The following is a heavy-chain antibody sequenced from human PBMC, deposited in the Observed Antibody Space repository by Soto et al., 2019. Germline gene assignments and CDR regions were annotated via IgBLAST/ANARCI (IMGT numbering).Heavy chain of an antibody. CDR1: GGTFSSYA. Sequence: QVQLVQSGAEVKKPGSSVKVSCKASGGTFSSYAISWVRQAPGQGLEWMGGIIPIFGTANYAQKFQRRVTITADESTSKASIELSSLRAEDTAVYYCAREITSYGMDGWGQGTTVTVSS. J-gene: IGHJ6*02. CDR3: AREITSYGMDG. CDR2: IIPIFGTA. D-gene: IGHD1-20*01. V-gene: IGHV1-69*12.